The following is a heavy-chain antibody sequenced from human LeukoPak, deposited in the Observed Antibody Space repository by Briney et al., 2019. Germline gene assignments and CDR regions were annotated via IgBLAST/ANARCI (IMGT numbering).Heavy chain of an antibody. V-gene: IGHV3-30*02. CDR2: IRYDGSNK. CDR1: GFTFSSYG. CDR3: AKDGIVGATTKVDY. J-gene: IGHJ4*02. D-gene: IGHD1-26*01. Sequence: GGSLRLSXAASGFTFSSYGMHWVRQAPGKGLEWVAFIRYDGSNKYYADSVKGRFTISRDNSKNTLYLQMNSLRAEDTAVYYCAKDGIVGATTKVDYWGQGTLVTVSS.